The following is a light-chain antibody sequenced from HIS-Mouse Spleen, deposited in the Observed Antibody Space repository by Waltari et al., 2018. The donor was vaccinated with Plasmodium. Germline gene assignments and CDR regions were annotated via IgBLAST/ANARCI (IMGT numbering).Light chain of an antibody. CDR2: KDS. CDR3: QSADSSGTYVV. V-gene: IGLV3-25*03. J-gene: IGLJ2*01. CDR1: ALPKQY. Sequence: SYELTQPPSVSVSPGQTARITCSGAALPKQYPYWYQQKPGQAPVLVIYKDSERPSGIPERFSGSSSGTTVTLTISGVQAEDEADYYCQSADSSGTYVVFGGGTKLTVL.